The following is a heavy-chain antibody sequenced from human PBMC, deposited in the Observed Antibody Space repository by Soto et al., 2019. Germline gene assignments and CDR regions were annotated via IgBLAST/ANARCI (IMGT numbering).Heavy chain of an antibody. CDR2: IIPIFGTA. Sequence: SVKVSCKASGGTFISYAISWVRQAPGQGLEWMGGIIPIFGTANYAQKFQGRVTITADESTSTAYMELSSLRSEDTAVYYCARRPIKPHYDFWSGNYNNYYYYYGMDVWVQGTTVTVSS. CDR3: ARRPIKPHYDFWSGNYNNYYYYYGMDV. V-gene: IGHV1-69*13. D-gene: IGHD3-3*01. CDR1: GGTFISYA. J-gene: IGHJ6*02.